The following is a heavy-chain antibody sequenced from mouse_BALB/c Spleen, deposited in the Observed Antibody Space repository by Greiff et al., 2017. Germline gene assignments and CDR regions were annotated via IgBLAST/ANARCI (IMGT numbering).Heavy chain of an antibody. D-gene: IGHD1-1*01. CDR2: IDPANGNT. CDR1: GFNIKDTY. J-gene: IGHJ2*01. CDR3: ARHYGSSSDFDY. V-gene: IGHV14-3*02. Sequence: VQLKESGAELMKPGASVKLSCTASGFNIKDTYMHWVKQRPEQGLEWIGRIDPANGNTKYDPKFQGKATITADTSSNTAYLQLSSLTSEDTAVYYCARHYGSSSDFDYWGQGTTLTVSS.